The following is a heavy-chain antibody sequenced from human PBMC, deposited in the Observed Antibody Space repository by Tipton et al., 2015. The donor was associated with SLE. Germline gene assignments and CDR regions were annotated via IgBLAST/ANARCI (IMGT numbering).Heavy chain of an antibody. V-gene: IGHV3-23*01. D-gene: IGHD1-26*01. J-gene: IGHJ3*02. Sequence: SLRLSCAASGFTFSSYAMSWVRQAPGKGLEWVSAISGSGGSTYYADSVKGRFTISRDNSKNTLYLQMNSLRVEDTAVYYCATDRTTTDGFDIWGQGTMVTVSS. CDR1: GFTFSSYA. CDR2: ISGSGGST. CDR3: ATDRTTTDGFDI.